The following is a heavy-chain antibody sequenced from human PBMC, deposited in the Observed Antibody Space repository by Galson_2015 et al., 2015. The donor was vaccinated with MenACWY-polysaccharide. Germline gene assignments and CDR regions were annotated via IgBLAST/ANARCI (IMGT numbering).Heavy chain of an antibody. V-gene: IGHV3-23*01. D-gene: IGHD3-10*01. CDR3: SKRDAERGALAGGY. CDR1: GFTFTNYA. Sequence: SLRLSCAASGFTFTNYAMNWVRQAPGKGLEWVSAISGSGGYTYYAASGKGRFTISRDNSKNTMYLEMNRLRAEDTAVYYCSKRDAERGALAGGYWGQGSLVTVSS. J-gene: IGHJ4*02. CDR2: ISGSGGYT.